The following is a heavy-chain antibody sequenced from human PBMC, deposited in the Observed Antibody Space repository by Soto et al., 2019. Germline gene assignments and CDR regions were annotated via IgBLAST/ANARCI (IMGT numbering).Heavy chain of an antibody. CDR2: IIPIFGTA. V-gene: IGHV1-69*13. CDR3: ARGAAIVNSGYDYVEWNWFDP. D-gene: IGHD5-12*01. Sequence: GASVKVSCKASGGTFSSYAISWVRQAPGQGLEWMGGIIPIFGTANYAQKFQGRVTITADESTSTAYMELSSLRSEDTAVYYCARGAAIVNSGYDYVEWNWFDPWGQGTLVTVSS. J-gene: IGHJ5*02. CDR1: GGTFSSYA.